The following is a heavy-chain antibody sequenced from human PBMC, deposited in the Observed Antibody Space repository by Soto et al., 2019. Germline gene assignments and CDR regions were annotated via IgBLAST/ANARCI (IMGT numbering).Heavy chain of an antibody. D-gene: IGHD1-26*01. CDR3: ATDFIVGDTSFTGRQKTDDY. Sequence: ASVKVSCKVSGYTLTELSMHWVRQAPGKGLEWMGGFDPEDGETIYAQKFQGRVTMTEDTSTDTAYMELSSMRSEDTAVYCCATDFIVGDTSFTGRQKTDDYWG. V-gene: IGHV1-24*01. J-gene: IGHJ4*01. CDR1: GYTLTELS. CDR2: FDPEDGET.